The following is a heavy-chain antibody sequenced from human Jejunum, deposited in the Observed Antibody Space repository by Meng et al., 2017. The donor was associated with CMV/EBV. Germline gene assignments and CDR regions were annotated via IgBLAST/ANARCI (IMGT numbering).Heavy chain of an antibody. CDR1: GFTFRNYA. Sequence: ASGFTFRNYAMSCVRQAPGEGLAWVSASSGSGGYTYYADSVRGRFTISRDNSQNTVYLQMNNLRAEDTALYYCARGPFGSPSNWFDPWGQGTLVTVSS. J-gene: IGHJ5*02. CDR3: ARGPFGSPSNWFDP. CDR2: SSGSGGYT. D-gene: IGHD3-16*01. V-gene: IGHV3-23*01.